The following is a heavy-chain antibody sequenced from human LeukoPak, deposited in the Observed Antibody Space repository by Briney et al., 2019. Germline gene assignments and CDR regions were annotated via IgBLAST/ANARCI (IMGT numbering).Heavy chain of an antibody. CDR3: ARESRTYYYGMDV. Sequence: GGSLRLSCAASGFTFSSYAMHWVRQAPGKGLEWVAVISYDGSNKYYADSVKGRFTISRDNSKNTLYLQMNSLRAEDTAVYYCARESRTYYYGMDVWGQGTTVTVSS. V-gene: IGHV3-30-3*01. CDR1: GFTFSSYA. J-gene: IGHJ6*02. CDR2: ISYDGSNK.